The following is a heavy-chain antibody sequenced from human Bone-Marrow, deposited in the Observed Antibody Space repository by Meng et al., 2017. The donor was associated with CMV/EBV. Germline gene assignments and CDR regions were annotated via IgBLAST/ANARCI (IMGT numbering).Heavy chain of an antibody. D-gene: IGHD1-1*01. CDR3: ARDLTTGRSYDAFDI. CDR1: GGTFSKYA. V-gene: IGHV1-69*05. J-gene: IGHJ3*02. CDR2: IIPILGTG. Sequence: SVKVSCKASGGTFSKYAISWVRQAPGQGLEWMGGIIPILGTGKYAQKFQGRVTITTDESTSTAYMELSSLRSEDTAVYYCARDLTTGRSYDAFDIWGQGTMVTVSS.